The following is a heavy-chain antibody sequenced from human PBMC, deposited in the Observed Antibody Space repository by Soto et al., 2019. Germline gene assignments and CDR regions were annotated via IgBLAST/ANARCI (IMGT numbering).Heavy chain of an antibody. CDR2: ISGGIGST. D-gene: IGHD6-13*01. CDR3: AKGQQRHFDY. CDR1: GFTFGTYA. Sequence: EVQLLESGGGLVQPGGSLRLSCAASGFTFGTYAMTWVRQAPGKGLEWVSTISGGIGSTYYADSVKGRFTISRDISKNTLYLQMHSLRAEDTAFYYCAKGQQRHFDYWGQGTLVTVSS. J-gene: IGHJ4*02. V-gene: IGHV3-23*01.